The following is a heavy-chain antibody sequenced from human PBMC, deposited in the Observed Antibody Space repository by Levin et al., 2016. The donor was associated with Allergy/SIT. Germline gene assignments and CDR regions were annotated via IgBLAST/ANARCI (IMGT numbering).Heavy chain of an antibody. CDR2: IGATGNYI. J-gene: IGHJ5*02. CDR1: GFSFSTFS. D-gene: IGHD2-2*01. Sequence: GGSLRLSCVASGFSFSTFSITWVRQAPGKGLEWVSSIGATGNYIYYADTLKGRFTVSRDNAKNSLYLQMNSLRAEDTAVYYCARDQRGISGGTVEAPVAPEAWGQGTLVIVPS. V-gene: IGHV3-21*01. CDR3: ARDQRGISGGTVEAPVAPEA.